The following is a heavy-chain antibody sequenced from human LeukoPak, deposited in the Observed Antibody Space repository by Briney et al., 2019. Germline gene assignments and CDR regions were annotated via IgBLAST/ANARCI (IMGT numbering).Heavy chain of an antibody. V-gene: IGHV3-23*01. CDR1: GFTFTSYA. Sequence: GGSLRLSCAASGFTFTSYAMSWVRQAPGKGLEWVSGISGSGDNTYYADSVKGRFTISRDNSKNTLYVQVNSLGTEDTAAYYCAKGSYYDSSGSFYFDYWGQGTLVTVSS. CDR2: ISGSGDNT. CDR3: AKGSYYDSSGSFYFDY. D-gene: IGHD3-22*01. J-gene: IGHJ4*02.